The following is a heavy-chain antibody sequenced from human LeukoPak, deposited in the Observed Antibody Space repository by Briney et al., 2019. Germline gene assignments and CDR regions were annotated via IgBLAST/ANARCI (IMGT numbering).Heavy chain of an antibody. CDR1: GFTLSTYW. Sequence: PGGSLRLSCAASGFTLSTYWMTWVRQAPGKGLEWVANIKQDGSEKYYVDSVKGRFTISRDNAKNSLYVQMNSPRAEDTAVYYCTRESMVVTAILYYYYYGMDVWGQGTTVTVSS. D-gene: IGHD2-21*02. CDR2: IKQDGSEK. V-gene: IGHV3-7*01. CDR3: TRESMVVTAILYYYYYGMDV. J-gene: IGHJ6*02.